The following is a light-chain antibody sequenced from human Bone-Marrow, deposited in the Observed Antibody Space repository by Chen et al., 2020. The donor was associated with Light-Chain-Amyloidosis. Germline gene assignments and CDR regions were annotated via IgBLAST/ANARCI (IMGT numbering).Light chain of an antibody. CDR1: QNIGSR. V-gene: IGKV6-21*01. CDR3: HQSRNLPHT. CDR2: FAS. Sequence: EVVLTQPPDVQSVTPKEKVTITCRASQNIGSRLHWYQQKPEQSPKLLIKFASQSFSGVPSRFSGSGSGTDFTLTINSLEAEDAATYFCHQSRNLPHTFGQGTKLEIK. J-gene: IGKJ2*01.